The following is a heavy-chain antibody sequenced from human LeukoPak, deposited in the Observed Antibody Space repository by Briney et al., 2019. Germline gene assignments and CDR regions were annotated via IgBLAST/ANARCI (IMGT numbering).Heavy chain of an antibody. CDR3: ARGVLGPYYFDL. V-gene: IGHV4-38-2*02. CDR1: GYSISSGYY. J-gene: IGHJ2*01. CDR2: IHYTGAT. D-gene: IGHD7-27*01. Sequence: SETLSLTCTVSGYSISSGYYWGWIRQPPGKGLEWIGEIHYTGATNYKPSLKSRVTISGDPSKNQFSLRVSSVTAADTAVYYCARGVLGPYYFDLWGRGTLVTVSS.